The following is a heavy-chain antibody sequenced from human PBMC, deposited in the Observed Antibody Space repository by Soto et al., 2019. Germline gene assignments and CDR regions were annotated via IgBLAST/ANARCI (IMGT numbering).Heavy chain of an antibody. V-gene: IGHV1-2*02. Sequence: QVQLVQSGAEVKRPGASVKVSCKASGYTFTGYYIHWVRQAPGQGPEWMGWIDPSSGGTNFAQKVQGRVTLTSDTSISTAYMELSRLRSDDAAVYYCARDRGVPAVTITSPYSWGQGTLVTVSS. D-gene: IGHD2-2*01. CDR3: ARDRGVPAVTITSPYS. CDR2: IDPSSGGT. J-gene: IGHJ4*02. CDR1: GYTFTGYY.